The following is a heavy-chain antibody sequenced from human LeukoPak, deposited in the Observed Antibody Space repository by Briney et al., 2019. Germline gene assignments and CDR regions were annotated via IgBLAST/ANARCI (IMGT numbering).Heavy chain of an antibody. CDR3: ARSPSPNDYGDYRVGYYYYYMDV. CDR2: ISYDGSNK. V-gene: IGHV3-30-3*01. D-gene: IGHD4-17*01. Sequence: PGRSLRLSCAASGFTFSSYAMHWVRQAPGKGLEWVAVISYDGSNKYYADSVKGRFTISRDNSKNTLYLQMNSLRAEDTAVYYCARSPSPNDYGDYRVGYYYYYMDVWGKGTTVTVSS. J-gene: IGHJ6*03. CDR1: GFTFSSYA.